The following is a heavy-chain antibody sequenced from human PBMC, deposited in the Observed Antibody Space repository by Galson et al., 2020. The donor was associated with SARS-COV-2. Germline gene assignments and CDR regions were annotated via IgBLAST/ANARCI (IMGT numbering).Heavy chain of an antibody. CDR2: ISAYNGNT. V-gene: IGHV1-18*01. CDR3: ARIGDQTYSYYCLDD. D-gene: IGHD3-10*01. CDR1: GYTFTSYG. J-gene: IGHJ6*03. Sequence: ASVKVSCKASGYTFTSYGISWVRQAPGQGLEWMGWISAYNGNTNSAQKLQGRVTMTTDTSTSTTYMELRSLRSDDTDVYYCARIGDQTYSYYCLDDWGKGTTVTVSS.